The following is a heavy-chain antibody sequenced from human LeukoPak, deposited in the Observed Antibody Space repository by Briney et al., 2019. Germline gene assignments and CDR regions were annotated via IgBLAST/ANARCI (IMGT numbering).Heavy chain of an antibody. V-gene: IGHV5-51*01. J-gene: IGHJ4*02. CDR2: IYPGDSDT. CDR3: ARQQDCSPTSCYLGSIGDYFDY. Sequence: GESLKISCKGSGYSFTSYWIAWVRQMPGKGLEWMGIIYPGDSDTKYSPSFQGQVTISADKSISSAYLQWSSLKASDTAMYYCARQQDCSPTSCYLGSIGDYFDYWGQGTLVTVSS. CDR1: GYSFTSYW. D-gene: IGHD2-2*01.